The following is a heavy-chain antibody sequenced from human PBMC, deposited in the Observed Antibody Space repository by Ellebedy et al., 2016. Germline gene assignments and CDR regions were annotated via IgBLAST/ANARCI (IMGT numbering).Heavy chain of an antibody. CDR2: ISGSGGST. CDR3: ARPKYYYDSSGTGFDY. CDR1: GFTFSSYA. Sequence: GESLKISXAASGFTFSSYAMSWVRQAPGKGLEWVSAISGSGGSTYYADSVKGRFTISRDNSKNTLYLQMNSLRAEDTAVYYCARPKYYYDSSGTGFDYWGQGTLVTVSS. J-gene: IGHJ4*02. D-gene: IGHD3-22*01. V-gene: IGHV3-23*01.